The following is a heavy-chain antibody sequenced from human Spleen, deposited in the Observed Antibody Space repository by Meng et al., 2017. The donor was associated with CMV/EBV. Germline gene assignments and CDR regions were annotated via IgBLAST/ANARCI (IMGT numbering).Heavy chain of an antibody. V-gene: IGHV4-38-2*02. CDR3: ARWCPRAGAFDI. CDR2: IYHSGST. D-gene: IGHD4/OR15-4a*01. Sequence: GSLRLSCTVSGYSISSGYYWGWIRQPPGKGLEWIGSIYHSGSTHYNPSLKSRVTISADTSKNQFSLKLRSVTAADTAVYYCARWCPRAGAFDIWGQGTMVTVSS. CDR1: GYSISSGYY. J-gene: IGHJ3*02.